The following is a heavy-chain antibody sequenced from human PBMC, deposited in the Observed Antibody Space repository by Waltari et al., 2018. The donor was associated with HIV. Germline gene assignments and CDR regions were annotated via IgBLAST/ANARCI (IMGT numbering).Heavy chain of an antibody. CDR3: ARVTTVTTRFNWFDP. CDR2: INAGNGNT. J-gene: IGHJ5*02. CDR1: GYTFTSYA. Sequence: QVQLVQSGAEVKKPGASVKVSCKASGYTFTSYAMHWVRQAPGQRLEWMGWINAGNGNTKYSQKFQGRVTITRDTSASTAYMELSSLRSEDTAVYYCARVTTVTTRFNWFDPWGQGTLVTVSS. V-gene: IGHV1-3*01. D-gene: IGHD4-17*01.